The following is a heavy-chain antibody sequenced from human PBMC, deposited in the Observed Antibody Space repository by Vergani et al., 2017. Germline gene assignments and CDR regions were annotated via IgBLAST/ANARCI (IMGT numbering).Heavy chain of an antibody. CDR2: ISSSSSYI. V-gene: IGHV3-21*01. Sequence: EVQLVESGGGLVKPGGSLRLSCAASGFTFSSYSMNWVRQAPGKGLEWVSSISSSSSYIYYADSGNGRFTISRDNAKNSLYLQMNSLRAEDTAVYYCASPPHVYNSWGQGTLVTGSS. CDR1: GFTFSSYS. CDR3: ASPPHVYNS. J-gene: IGHJ5*02. D-gene: IGHD5-24*01.